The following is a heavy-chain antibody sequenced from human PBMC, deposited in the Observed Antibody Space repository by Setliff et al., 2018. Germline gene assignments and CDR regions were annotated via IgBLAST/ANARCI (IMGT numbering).Heavy chain of an antibody. CDR2: ISHISFHI. Sequence: GGSLRLSCAASGFPFNMYSMHWVRQAPGKGLEWVSSISHISFHIYYADSVKGRFTISRDNADNSLYLQMNSLTTDDTAVYFRAREKNTIVSGSGYHYYLDVWGTGTAVTVSS. CDR1: GFPFNMYS. D-gene: IGHD1-26*01. CDR3: AREKNTIVSGSGYHYYLDV. V-gene: IGHV3-21*01. J-gene: IGHJ6*03.